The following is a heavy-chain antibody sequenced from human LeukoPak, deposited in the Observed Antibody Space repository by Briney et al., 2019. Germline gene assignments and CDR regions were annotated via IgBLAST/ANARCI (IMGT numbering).Heavy chain of an antibody. CDR2: MNPNSGNT. Sequence: ASVKVSCKASGYTFTSYYMHWVRQAPGQGLEWMGWMNPNSGNTGYAQKFQGRVTMTRNTSISTAYMELSSLRSEDTAVYYCARGLPYYYGSGRSTGDYWGQGTLVTVSS. V-gene: IGHV1-8*02. J-gene: IGHJ4*02. CDR1: GYTFTSYY. D-gene: IGHD3-10*01. CDR3: ARGLPYYYGSGRSTGDY.